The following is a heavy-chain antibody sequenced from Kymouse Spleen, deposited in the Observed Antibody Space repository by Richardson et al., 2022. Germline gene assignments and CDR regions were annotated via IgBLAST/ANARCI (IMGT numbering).Heavy chain of an antibody. CDR2: IWYDGSNK. CDR3: ARDPLHYYDSSGYYYNYYYYGMDV. J-gene: IGHJ6*02. D-gene: IGHD3-22*01. Sequence: QVQLVESGGGVVQPGRSLRLSCAASGFTFSSYGMHWVRQAPGKGLEWVAVIWYDGSNKYYADSVKGRFTISRDNSKNTLYLQMNSLRAEDTAVYYCARDPLHYYDSSGYYYNYYYYGMDVWGQGTTVTVSS. CDR1: GFTFSSYG. V-gene: IGHV3-33*01.